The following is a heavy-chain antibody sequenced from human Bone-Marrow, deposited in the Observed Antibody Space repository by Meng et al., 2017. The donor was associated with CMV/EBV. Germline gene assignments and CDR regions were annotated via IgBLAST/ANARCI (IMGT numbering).Heavy chain of an antibody. D-gene: IGHD4-11*01. J-gene: IGHJ4*02. CDR3: ARERTTVTTYFDY. CDR1: GGTFSSYA. V-gene: IGHV1-46*01. Sequence: CKASGGTFSSYAISWVRQAPGQGLEWMGIINPSGGSTSYAQKFQGRVTMTRDTSTSTVYMELSSLRSEDTAVYYCARERTTVTTYFDYWGQGTLVTVS. CDR2: INPSGGST.